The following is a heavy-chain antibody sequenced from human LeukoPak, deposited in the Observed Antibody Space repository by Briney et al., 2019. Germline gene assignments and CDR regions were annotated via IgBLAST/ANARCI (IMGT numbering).Heavy chain of an antibody. J-gene: IGHJ5*02. Sequence: PGGSLRLSCAASGFTFSSYAMSWVRQAPGKGLEWVSAISGSGGSTYYADSVKGRFTISRDNSKNTLYLQMNSLRAEDTAVYYCAKDGRNFWDIVVVPAAIVWFDPWGQGTLVTVSS. CDR3: AKDGRNFWDIVVVPAAIVWFDP. CDR2: ISGSGGST. V-gene: IGHV3-23*01. D-gene: IGHD2-2*02. CDR1: GFTFSSYA.